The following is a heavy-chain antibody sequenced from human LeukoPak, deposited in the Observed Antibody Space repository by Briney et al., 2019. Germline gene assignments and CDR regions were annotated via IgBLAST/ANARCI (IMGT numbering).Heavy chain of an antibody. CDR1: GFTFSSYA. CDR3: AKDMADIVGDSYFDY. D-gene: IGHD2-15*01. V-gene: IGHV3-30-3*01. J-gene: IGHJ4*02. Sequence: GGSLRLSCAASGFTFSSYAMSWVRQAPGKGLEWVTLISYDGYDKSYADSVRGRFTISRDNSRNTLYLQMDSLRSEDTAVYYCAKDMADIVGDSYFDYWGQGTLVTVSS. CDR2: ISYDGYDK.